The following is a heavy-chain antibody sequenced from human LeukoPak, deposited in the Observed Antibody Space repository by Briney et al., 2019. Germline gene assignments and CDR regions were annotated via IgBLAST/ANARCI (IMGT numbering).Heavy chain of an antibody. CDR2: INHSGST. D-gene: IGHD6-19*01. J-gene: IGHJ4*02. CDR3: RVSSGWRFDY. V-gene: IGHV4-34*01. CDR1: GGSFSGYY. Sequence: NSSETLSLTCAAYGGSFSGYYWSWIRQPPGKGLEWIGEINHSGSTNYNPSLKSRVTISVDTSKNQFSLKLSSVTAADTAVYYCRVSSGWRFDYWGQGTLVTVSS.